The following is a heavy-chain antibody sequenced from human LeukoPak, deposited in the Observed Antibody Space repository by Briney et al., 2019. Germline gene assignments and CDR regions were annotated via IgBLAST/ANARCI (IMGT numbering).Heavy chain of an antibody. CDR3: ASSDSSGYYGYYFDY. CDR2: INPNSGGT. Sequence: ASVKVSCKASGYTFTGYYMHWMRQAPGQGLEWMGWINPNSGGTNYAQKFQGRVTMTRDTSISTAYMELSRLRSDDTAVYYCASSDSSGYYGYYFDYWGQGTLVTVSS. V-gene: IGHV1-2*02. J-gene: IGHJ4*02. D-gene: IGHD3-22*01. CDR1: GYTFTGYY.